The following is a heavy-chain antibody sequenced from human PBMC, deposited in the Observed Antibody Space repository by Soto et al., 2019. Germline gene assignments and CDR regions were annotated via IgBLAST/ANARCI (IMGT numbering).Heavy chain of an antibody. Sequence: GESLKISCKGSGYSFTSYWISWVRQMPGKGLEWMGRIDPSDSYTNYSPSFQGHVTISADKSISTAYLQWSSLKASDTAMYYCATGQKDSSRWYERGYWGQGTLVTVSS. CDR3: ATGQKDSSRWYERGY. D-gene: IGHD6-19*01. V-gene: IGHV5-10-1*01. CDR2: IDPSDSYT. J-gene: IGHJ4*02. CDR1: GYSFTSYW.